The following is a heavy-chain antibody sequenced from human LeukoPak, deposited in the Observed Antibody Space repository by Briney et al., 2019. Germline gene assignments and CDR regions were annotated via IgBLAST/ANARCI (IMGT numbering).Heavy chain of an antibody. CDR3: ANQMSYGAPDY. V-gene: IGHV3-23*01. CDR1: GFPFGSYS. Sequence: PGGSLRLSCAASGFPFGSYSMTWVRQAPGKGLEWVSSISGSGDSAYYADSVKGRFTISRDNSKNTLYLQMNSLRAEDTAVYYCANQMSYGAPDYWGQGTLVTASS. CDR2: ISGSGDSA. J-gene: IGHJ4*02. D-gene: IGHD4-17*01.